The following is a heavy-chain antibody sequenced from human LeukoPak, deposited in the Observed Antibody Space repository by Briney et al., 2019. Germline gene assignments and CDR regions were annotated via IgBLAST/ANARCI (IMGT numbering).Heavy chain of an antibody. CDR3: ARDTTHGDYNPNDY. D-gene: IGHD3-16*01. V-gene: IGHV4-59*01. J-gene: IGHJ4*02. CDR2: IYYSGST. CDR1: GGSISSYY. Sequence: SETLSLTCTVSGGSISSYYWSWIRQPPGKGLEWIGYIYYSGSTNCNPSLKSRVTISVDTSKNQFSLKLSSVTAADTAVYYCARDTTHGDYNPNDYWGQGTLVTVSS.